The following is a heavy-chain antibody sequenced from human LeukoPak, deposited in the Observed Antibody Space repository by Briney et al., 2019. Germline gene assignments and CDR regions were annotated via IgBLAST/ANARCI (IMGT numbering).Heavy chain of an antibody. V-gene: IGHV3-30*04. CDR1: RFTFSTYA. CDR2: ISYDGSNK. D-gene: IGHD3-22*01. J-gene: IGHJ6*03. Sequence: PGGSLRLSCAASRFTFSTYAMHWVRQAPGKGLEWVAVISYDGSNKYYADSVKGRFTISRDNSKNTLYLQMNSLRAEDTAVYYCARVYYYDSSGYYYYYYYYMDVWGKGTTVTVSS. CDR3: ARVYYYDSSGYYYYYYYYMDV.